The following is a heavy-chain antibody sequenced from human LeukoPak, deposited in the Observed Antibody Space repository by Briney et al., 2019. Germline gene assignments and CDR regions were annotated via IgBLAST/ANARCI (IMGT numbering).Heavy chain of an antibody. CDR1: GGSISSSSYD. CDR2: IYDSGST. D-gene: IGHD6-13*01. J-gene: IGHJ3*02. CDR3: ARPIYTYSSSWYPKDDAFDI. Sequence: TSETLSLTGTVSGGSISSSSYDWGWIRQPPGKGLEWIGSIYDSGSTYYNPSLKSRVTISVDTSKNQFSLKLSSVTAADTAVYYCARPIYTYSSSWYPKDDAFDIWGQGTMVTVSS. V-gene: IGHV4-39*01.